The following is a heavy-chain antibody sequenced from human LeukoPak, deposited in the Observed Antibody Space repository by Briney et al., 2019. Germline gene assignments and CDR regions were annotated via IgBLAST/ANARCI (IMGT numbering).Heavy chain of an antibody. CDR1: GYTFTGYY. CDR2: INPNSGGT. Sequence: GAPVKGSCKASGYTFTGYYLHWVRQAPGQGLEWMGWINPNSGGTNYAQNFQGRVTMTRDTSITTAYMELNSPRSDDTAVYYCASGREYFGSGSHDDAFDMWGQGTMVTVSS. V-gene: IGHV1-2*02. CDR3: ASGREYFGSGSHDDAFDM. J-gene: IGHJ3*02. D-gene: IGHD3-10*01.